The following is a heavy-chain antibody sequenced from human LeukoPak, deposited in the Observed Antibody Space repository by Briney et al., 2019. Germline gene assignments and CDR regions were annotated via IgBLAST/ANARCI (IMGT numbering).Heavy chain of an antibody. CDR1: GGSVSSEY. V-gene: IGHV4-59*02. J-gene: IGHJ4*02. CDR2: IYNNENT. CDR3: AGEGRGMVRS. D-gene: IGHD3-10*01. Sequence: PSETLSLTCTVSGGSVSSEYWSWIRQSPGKGLGWIGYIYNNENTDYNPSLKSRVTISVDTSKNQFSLTLSSVTAADSAVYYCAGEGRGMVRSWGQGMLVTVSS.